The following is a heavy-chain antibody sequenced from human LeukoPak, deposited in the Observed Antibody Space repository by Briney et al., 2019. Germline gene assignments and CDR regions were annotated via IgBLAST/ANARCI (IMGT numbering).Heavy chain of an antibody. CDR2: ISSGGSPI. J-gene: IGHJ4*02. Sequence: GGSLRLSCAASGFAFSSYSMNWVRQTPGKGLEWVSYISSGGSPIYYSDSLKGRFTISRDNSKNSLYLQMNSLRAEDTAVYYCAKAGPILTGYPFDYWGQGTLVTVSS. CDR3: AKAGPILTGYPFDY. V-gene: IGHV3-48*04. CDR1: GFAFSSYS. D-gene: IGHD3-9*01.